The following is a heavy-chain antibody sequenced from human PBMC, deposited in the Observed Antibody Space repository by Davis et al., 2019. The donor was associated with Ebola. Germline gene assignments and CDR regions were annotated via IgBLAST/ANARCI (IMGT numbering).Heavy chain of an antibody. CDR2: IWYDGSNK. Sequence: GESLKISCAASGFTFSSYGMHWVRQAPGKGLEWVAVIWYDGSNKYYADSVKGRFTISRDNSKNTLYLQMNSLRAEDTAVYYCARLSVEMATDSWSYYYYGMDVWGQGTTVTVSS. V-gene: IGHV3-33*01. D-gene: IGHD5-24*01. CDR3: ARLSVEMATDSWSYYYYGMDV. J-gene: IGHJ6*02. CDR1: GFTFSSYG.